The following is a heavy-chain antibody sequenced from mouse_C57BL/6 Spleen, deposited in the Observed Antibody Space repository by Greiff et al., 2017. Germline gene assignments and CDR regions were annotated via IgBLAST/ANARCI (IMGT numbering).Heavy chain of an antibody. CDR1: GYSITSGYY. J-gene: IGHJ2*01. V-gene: IGHV3-6*01. Sequence: QLQQSGPGLVKPSQSLSLTCSVTGYSITSGYYWNWIRQFPGNKLEWMGYISYDGSNNYNPSLKNRISITRDTSKNQFFLKLNSVTTEDTATYYCARRGGGDYFDYWGQGTTLTVSS. D-gene: IGHD1-1*02. CDR3: ARRGGGDYFDY. CDR2: ISYDGSN.